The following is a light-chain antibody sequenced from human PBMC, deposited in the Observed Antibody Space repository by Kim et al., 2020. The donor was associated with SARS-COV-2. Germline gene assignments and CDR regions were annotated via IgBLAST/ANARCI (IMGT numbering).Light chain of an antibody. J-gene: IGKJ4*01. CDR2: GAS. CDR1: QSVSSSY. Sequence: PRERTTRSCRASQSVSSSYLAWYQQKPGQAPRLLIYGASSRATGIPDRFSGSGSGTDFTLTISRLEPEDFAVYYCQQYGSSLLTFGGGTKVDIK. CDR3: QQYGSSLLT. V-gene: IGKV3-20*01.